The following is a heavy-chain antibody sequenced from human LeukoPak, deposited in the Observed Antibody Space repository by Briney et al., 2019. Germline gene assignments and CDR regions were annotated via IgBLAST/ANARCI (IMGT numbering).Heavy chain of an antibody. V-gene: IGHV4-39*07. CDR1: GGSISSSSYY. D-gene: IGHD6-13*01. J-gene: IGHJ5*02. CDR3: ARIYSSSWFLNWFDP. CDR2: IYYSGST. Sequence: PSETLSLTCTVSGGSISSSSYYWGWIRQPPGKGLEWIGSIYYSGSTYYTPSLKSRVTISVDTSKNQFSLKLNSVTAADTAVYYCARIYSSSWFLNWFDPWGQGTLVTVSS.